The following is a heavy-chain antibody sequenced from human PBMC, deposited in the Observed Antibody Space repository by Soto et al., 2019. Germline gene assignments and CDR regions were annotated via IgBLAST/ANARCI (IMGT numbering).Heavy chain of an antibody. V-gene: IGHV5-10-1*01. CDR3: ARQIYDSDTGPNFQYYFDS. Sequence: PGESLKISCKGSGYSFAGYWITWVRQKPGKGLEWMGRIDPSDSQTYYSPSFRGHVTISATKSITTVFLQWSGLRASDTAMYYCARQIYDSDTGPNFQYYFDSWGQGTPVTVSS. D-gene: IGHD3-22*01. CDR1: GYSFAGYW. CDR2: IDPSDSQT. J-gene: IGHJ4*02.